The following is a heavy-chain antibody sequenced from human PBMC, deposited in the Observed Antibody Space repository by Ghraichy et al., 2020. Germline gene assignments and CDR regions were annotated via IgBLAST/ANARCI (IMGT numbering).Heavy chain of an antibody. CDR2: ISGSGGST. J-gene: IGHJ4*02. CDR3: AKRAKGVGYDFWSGYPMDY. CDR1: GFTFSSYA. D-gene: IGHD3-3*01. Sequence: GGSLRLSCAASGFTFSSYAMSWVRQAPGKGLEWVSAISGSGGSTYYADSVKGRFTISRDNSKNTLYLQMNSLRAEDTAVYYCAKRAKGVGYDFWSGYPMDYWGQGTLVSV. V-gene: IGHV3-23*01.